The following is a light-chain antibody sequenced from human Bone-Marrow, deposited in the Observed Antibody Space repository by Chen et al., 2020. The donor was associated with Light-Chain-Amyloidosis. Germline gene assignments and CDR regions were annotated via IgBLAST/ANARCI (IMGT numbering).Light chain of an antibody. CDR2: DVT. J-gene: IGLJ1*01. CDR1: ISYIGLYNF. Sequence: QSALTQPASVSVSPGQSITIPCTVTISYIGLYNFFSWYQQHPGKAPKLMSYDVTNRPSGVYSRFSGSKSGTKVSLTILGLQAEDEAIYFCSSYSNGSTYVFGPGTKGTVL. V-gene: IGLV2-14*03. CDR3: SSYSNGSTYV.